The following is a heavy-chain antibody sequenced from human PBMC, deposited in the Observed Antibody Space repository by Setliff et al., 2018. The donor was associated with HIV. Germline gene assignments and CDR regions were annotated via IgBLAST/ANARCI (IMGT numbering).Heavy chain of an antibody. V-gene: IGHV4-39*02. Sequence: SETLSLTCTVSGGSISSTTYWWGWIRQPPGKGLEWIGTIYYNGDTFYDPSLKSRVTISIDMSKNQFSLKLSSVTAADTAVYYCARDDYGYNGKGFDYWGPGTLVTVSS. CDR1: GGSISSTTYW. D-gene: IGHD4-17*01. CDR3: ARDDYGYNGKGFDY. J-gene: IGHJ4*02. CDR2: IYYNGDT.